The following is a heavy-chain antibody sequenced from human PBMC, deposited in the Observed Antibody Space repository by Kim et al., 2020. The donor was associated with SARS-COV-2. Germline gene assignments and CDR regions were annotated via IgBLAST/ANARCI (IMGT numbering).Heavy chain of an antibody. Sequence: SVKVSCKASGGTFSSYAISWVRQAPGQGLEWMGGIIPIFGTANYAQKFQGRVTITADESTSTAYMELSSLRSEDTAVYYCARSPEYNWNFDYWGQGTLVTVSS. V-gene: IGHV1-69*13. CDR3: ARSPEYNWNFDY. J-gene: IGHJ4*02. CDR1: GGTFSSYA. D-gene: IGHD1-20*01. CDR2: IIPIFGTA.